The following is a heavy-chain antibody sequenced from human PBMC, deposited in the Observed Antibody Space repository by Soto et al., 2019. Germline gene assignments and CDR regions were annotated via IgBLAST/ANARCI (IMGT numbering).Heavy chain of an antibody. D-gene: IGHD1-1*01. CDR3: ARIQLDTIMALDY. V-gene: IGHV3-33*01. CDR2: VWSDGSNK. Sequence: QVQLVESGGGVVQPGGSLRLSCAASGFTFNTYGFHWVRQAPGKGLEWVSVVWSDGSNKYYADSVKGRFTISRDSSKNTLYLQMNSLRVEDTAVYYCARIQLDTIMALDYWGQGTLVTVSS. CDR1: GFTFNTYG. J-gene: IGHJ4*02.